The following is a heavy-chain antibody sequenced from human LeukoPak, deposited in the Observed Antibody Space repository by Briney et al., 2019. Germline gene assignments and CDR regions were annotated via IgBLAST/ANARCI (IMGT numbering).Heavy chain of an antibody. CDR3: ARGRPGYSSGWTQPPNWFDT. CDR1: GGSISSGSYY. V-gene: IGHV4-61*02. D-gene: IGHD6-19*01. J-gene: IGHJ5*02. CDR2: IYTSGST. Sequence: SETLSLTCTVSGGSISSGSYYWSWIRQPAGKGLEWIGRIYTSGSTNYNPSLKSRVTISVDTSKNQFSLKLSSVTAADTAVYYCARGRPGYSSGWTQPPNWFDTWGQGTLVTVSS.